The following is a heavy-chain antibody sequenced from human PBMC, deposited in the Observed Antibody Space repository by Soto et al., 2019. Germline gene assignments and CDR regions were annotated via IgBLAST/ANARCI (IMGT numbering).Heavy chain of an antibody. CDR2: IYYSGST. J-gene: IGHJ4*02. CDR3: SVGGFDFDY. V-gene: IGHV4-39*01. D-gene: IGHD6-19*01. Sequence: SETLCLTWTVAGGSISSSSYCWSWIRQPPGKGLEWIGSIYYSGSTYYNPSLKSRVTISVDTSKNQFSLKLSSVTAADTAVYYCSVGGFDFDYWGQGTLVTVSS. CDR1: GGSISSSSYC.